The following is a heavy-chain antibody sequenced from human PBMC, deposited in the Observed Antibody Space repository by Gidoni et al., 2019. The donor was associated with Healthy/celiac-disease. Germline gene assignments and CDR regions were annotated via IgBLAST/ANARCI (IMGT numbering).Heavy chain of an antibody. V-gene: IGHV3-30*18. CDR3: AKDSLWFGELLSHFDY. J-gene: IGHJ4*02. Sequence: QVQLVESGGGVVQPGRSLRLSCAASGFTFSSYGMHWVRQAPGKGLEWVAVISYDGSNKYYADSVKGRFTISRDNSKNTLYLQMNSLRAEDTAVYYCAKDSLWFGELLSHFDYWGQGTLVTVSS. CDR2: ISYDGSNK. D-gene: IGHD3-10*01. CDR1: GFTFSSYG.